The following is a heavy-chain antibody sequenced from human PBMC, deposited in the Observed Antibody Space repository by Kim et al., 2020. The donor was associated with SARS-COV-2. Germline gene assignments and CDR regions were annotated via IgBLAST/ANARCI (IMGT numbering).Heavy chain of an antibody. CDR3: AKKGLYRSGRHWFDP. D-gene: IGHD2-8*02. J-gene: IGHJ5*02. Sequence: PSRKSRVTISVDTSKNPFSLKLSSVTAVDTAVYYCAKKGLYRSGRHWFDPWGQGTLVTVSS. V-gene: IGHV4-28*01.